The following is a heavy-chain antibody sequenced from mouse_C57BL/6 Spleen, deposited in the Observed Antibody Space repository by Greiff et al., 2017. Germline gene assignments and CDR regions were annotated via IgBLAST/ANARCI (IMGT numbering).Heavy chain of an antibody. CDR2: IYPVDGDT. CDR3: ASHYYGSSYYFDY. V-gene: IGHV1-80*01. J-gene: IGHJ2*01. D-gene: IGHD1-1*01. Sequence: QVQLKESGAELVKPGASVKISCKASGYAFSSYWMNWVKQRPGKGLEWIGQIYPVDGDTNYNGKFKGKATLTADKSSSTAYMQLSSLTSEDSAVYFCASHYYGSSYYFDYWGQGTTLTVSS. CDR1: GYAFSSYW.